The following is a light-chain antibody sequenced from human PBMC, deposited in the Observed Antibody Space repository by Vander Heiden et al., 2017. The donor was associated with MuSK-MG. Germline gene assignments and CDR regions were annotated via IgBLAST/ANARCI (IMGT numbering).Light chain of an antibody. Sequence: QSVLTQPPSASGTPGQRVTISCSGSSSNIVSNYVYWYQQLPGTAPKLLIYRKNQRPSGVPDRFSGSKSGTSASLAISGLRSEDEADYYCAAWDDSLSGHVVFGGGTKLTVL. CDR3: AAWDDSLSGHVV. J-gene: IGLJ2*01. CDR2: RKN. V-gene: IGLV1-47*01. CDR1: SSNIVSNY.